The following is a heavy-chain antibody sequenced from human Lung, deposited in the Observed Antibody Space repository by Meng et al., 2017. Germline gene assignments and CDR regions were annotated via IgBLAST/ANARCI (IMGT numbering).Heavy chain of an antibody. J-gene: IGHJ4*02. D-gene: IGHD4-11*01. Sequence: LQECGAVLLTASETLSLPWFGFGGSFSDYYWGWVRSPPGKGLEWIGEINHSGSNNYNPSLESRATISVDTSQNNLSLKLSSVTAADSAVYYCARGPTTMAHDFDYWGQGTLVTVSS. CDR1: GGSFSDYY. V-gene: IGHV4-34*01. CDR2: INHSGSN. CDR3: ARGPTTMAHDFDY.